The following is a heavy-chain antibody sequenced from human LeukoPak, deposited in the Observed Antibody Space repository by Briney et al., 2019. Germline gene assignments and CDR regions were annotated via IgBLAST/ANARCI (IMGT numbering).Heavy chain of an antibody. Sequence: PSETLSLTCTVSGGSISSYYWSWIRQPPGKGLEWIGYTYYSGSTNYNPSLKSRVTISVDTSKNQFSLKLSSVTAADTAVYYCARVRNPNWFDPWGQGTLVTVSS. J-gene: IGHJ5*02. CDR2: TYYSGST. D-gene: IGHD1-14*01. CDR3: ARVRNPNWFDP. V-gene: IGHV4-59*01. CDR1: GGSISSYY.